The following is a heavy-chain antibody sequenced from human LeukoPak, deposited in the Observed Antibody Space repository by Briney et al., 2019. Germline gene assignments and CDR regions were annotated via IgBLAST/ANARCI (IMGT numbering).Heavy chain of an antibody. Sequence: PGGSLRLSCAASGFTFSSYSMNWVRQAPGKGLEWVSSISSSSSYIYYADSVKGRFTISRDNAKNSLYLQMNSLRAEDTAVYYCARSAVRGVIAYYYYMDVWGKGTTVTVSS. D-gene: IGHD3-10*01. CDR1: GFTFSSYS. CDR2: ISSSSSYI. CDR3: ARSAVRGVIAYYYYMDV. V-gene: IGHV3-21*01. J-gene: IGHJ6*03.